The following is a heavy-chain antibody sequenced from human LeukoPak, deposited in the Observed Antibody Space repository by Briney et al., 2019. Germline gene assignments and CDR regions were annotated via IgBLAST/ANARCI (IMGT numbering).Heavy chain of an antibody. V-gene: IGHV4-31*03. J-gene: IGHJ4*02. D-gene: IGHD2-2*01. Sequence: SETLSLTCTVSGGSISSGGYYWSWIRQHPGKGLEWIGYIYYSGSTYYNPSLKSRVTISVDTSKNQFSLKLSSVTAADTAVYYCASGGRSVYCSSTSCYAHNFDYWGQGTLVTVSS. CDR1: GGSISSGGYY. CDR2: IYYSGST. CDR3: ASGGRSVYCSSTSCYAHNFDY.